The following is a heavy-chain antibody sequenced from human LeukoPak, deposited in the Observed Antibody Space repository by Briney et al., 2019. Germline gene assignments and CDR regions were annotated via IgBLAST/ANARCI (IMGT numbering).Heavy chain of an antibody. CDR1: GFIFGDYA. D-gene: IGHD3-16*01. Sequence: GGSLRLSCTTSGFIFGDYAMSWVRQAPGKGLEWVSAISGSGGSTYYADSVKGRFTISRDNAKNSLFLQMDSLRAEDTAVYYCAGGAGWLIDYWGQGTLVTVSS. CDR2: ISGSGGST. CDR3: AGGAGWLIDY. J-gene: IGHJ4*02. V-gene: IGHV3-23*01.